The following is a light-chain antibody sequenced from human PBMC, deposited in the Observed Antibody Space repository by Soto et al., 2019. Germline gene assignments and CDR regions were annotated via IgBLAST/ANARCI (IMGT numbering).Light chain of an antibody. CDR1: SSDVGGYKY. V-gene: IGLV2-8*01. Sequence: QSALTQPPSASGSPGQSVTISCTGTSSDVGGYKYVSWYQQHPGKAPKLMIFEVNKRPSGVPDRFSGSKSGNTASLTVSGRQDEDEDDYYCSSYAGINNLGVFGTGTKLTVL. CDR2: EVN. CDR3: SSYAGINNLGV. J-gene: IGLJ1*01.